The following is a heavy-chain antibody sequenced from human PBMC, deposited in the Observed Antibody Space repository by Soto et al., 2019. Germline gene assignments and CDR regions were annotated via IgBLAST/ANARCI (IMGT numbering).Heavy chain of an antibody. CDR3: AREVDVVGTIGFDT. D-gene: IGHD5-12*01. CDR2: IFYTGST. V-gene: IGHV4-59*01. CDR1: GDSISNYF. Sequence: SSETLSLTCTFSGDSISNYFWSWVRQPPGKGLEWIGYIFYTGSTTYNPSLKSRVTISVDTSKNQFSLKLISLTAADTAMYYCAREVDVVGTIGFDTWGQGILVTVSS. J-gene: IGHJ4*02.